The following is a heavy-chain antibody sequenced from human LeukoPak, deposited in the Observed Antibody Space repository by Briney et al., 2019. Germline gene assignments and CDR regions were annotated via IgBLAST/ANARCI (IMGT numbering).Heavy chain of an antibody. Sequence: GGSLRLSCAASGFTFSSYWMSWVRQAPGKGLEWVANIKQNGSEENFVDSVKGRFTISRDNAKKSLYLQMNSLRAEDTAVYYCARGSSAGASLRHDYWGQGTLVTVSS. V-gene: IGHV3-7*01. CDR1: GFTFSSYW. D-gene: IGHD1-26*01. J-gene: IGHJ4*02. CDR3: ARGSSAGASLRHDY. CDR2: IKQNGSEE.